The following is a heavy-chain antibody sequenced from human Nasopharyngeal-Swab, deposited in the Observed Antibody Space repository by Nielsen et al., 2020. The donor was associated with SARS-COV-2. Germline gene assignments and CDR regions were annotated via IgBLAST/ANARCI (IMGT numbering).Heavy chain of an antibody. CDR3: ARDQGSSWYTYYYYYGMDV. D-gene: IGHD6-13*01. J-gene: IGHJ6*02. V-gene: IGHV3-30-3*01. CDR1: GFTFSSYA. Sequence: GESLKISCAASGFTFSSYAVHWVRQAPGKGLEWVAVISYDGSKKYYADSVKGRFTISRDNSKNTLYLQMNSLRAEDTAVYYCARDQGSSWYTYYYYYGMDVWGQGTTVTVSS. CDR2: ISYDGSKK.